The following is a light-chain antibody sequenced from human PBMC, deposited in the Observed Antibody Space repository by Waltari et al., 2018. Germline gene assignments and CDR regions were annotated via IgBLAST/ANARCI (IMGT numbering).Light chain of an antibody. V-gene: IGKV1-9*01. Sequence: DIQLTQSPSFLSASVGDRVTITCRDSQGISSYLAWYQQKPGKAPQILVYDASALQSGVPSRFSGSGSGTEFTLTISSLQPEDFATYYCQQLKSFPYTFGQGTKLEIK. CDR3: QQLKSFPYT. CDR1: QGISSY. J-gene: IGKJ2*01. CDR2: DAS.